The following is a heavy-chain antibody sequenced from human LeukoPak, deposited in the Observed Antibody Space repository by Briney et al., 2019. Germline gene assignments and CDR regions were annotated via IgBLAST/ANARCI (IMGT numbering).Heavy chain of an antibody. V-gene: IGHV3-66*01. J-gene: IGHJ4*02. CDR2: IYSGGST. CDR3: ARDDFEVRGVIISRFDY. D-gene: IGHD3-10*01. Sequence: GGSLRLSCAASGFTVSSNYMSWVRQAPGKGLEWVSVIYSGGSTYYADSVKGRFTISRDNSKNTLYLQMNSLRAEDTAVYYCARDDFEVRGVIISRFDYWGQGTLVTVSS. CDR1: GFTVSSNY.